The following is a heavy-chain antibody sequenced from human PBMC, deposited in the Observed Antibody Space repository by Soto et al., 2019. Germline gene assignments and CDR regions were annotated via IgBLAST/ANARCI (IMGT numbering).Heavy chain of an antibody. D-gene: IGHD2-2*01. CDR2: ISAYNGNT. CDR1: GYTFTNYG. J-gene: IGHJ4*02. Sequence: GASVKVSCKASGYTFTNYGISWVRQAPGQGLEWMGWISAYNGNTDYAQKLQGRVTMTTDTSTSTAYMELRSLRSDDTAVYYCARVGAYCVSTSCHDYWGQGNLVTVSS. CDR3: ARVGAYCVSTSCHDY. V-gene: IGHV1-18*01.